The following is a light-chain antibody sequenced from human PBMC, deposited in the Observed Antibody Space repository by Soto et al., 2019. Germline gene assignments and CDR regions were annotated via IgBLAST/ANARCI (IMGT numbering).Light chain of an antibody. Sequence: QSVLTQPRSVSGSPGQSVAISCTGTSRDVGAYNYVSWYQHHPGKAPKLMIYNVTKWPSGVPDRFSGSKSGNTASLTISGLQADDEADYYCCSYSTTYRVVFGGGTQLTVL. J-gene: IGLJ2*01. CDR3: CSYSTTYRVV. V-gene: IGLV2-11*01. CDR2: NVT. CDR1: SRDVGAYNY.